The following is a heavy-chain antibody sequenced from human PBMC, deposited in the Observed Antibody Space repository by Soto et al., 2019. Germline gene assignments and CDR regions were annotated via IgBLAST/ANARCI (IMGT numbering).Heavy chain of an antibody. D-gene: IGHD3-3*01. V-gene: IGHV3-23*01. J-gene: IGHJ6*03. CDR3: AGVETKHYYMDV. CDR2: ISGSGGST. CDR1: GFTFRIYT. Sequence: EVQLLESGGGSIQPGGSLRLSCAASGFTFRIYTMRWVRQAPGKGLEWVSTISGSGGSTYYADSVKGRFSISRDDSKNTLYLQMNSLRAEDTAVYYCAGVETKHYYMDVWGKGTTVTVSS.